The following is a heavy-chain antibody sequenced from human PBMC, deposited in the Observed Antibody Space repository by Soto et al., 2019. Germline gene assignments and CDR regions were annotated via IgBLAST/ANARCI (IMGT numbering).Heavy chain of an antibody. J-gene: IGHJ6*02. CDR2: IYYSGST. CDR3: ARNTARFSWKNYGMDV. V-gene: IGHV4-30-4*01. CDR1: GGSISSGDYY. Sequence: SETLSLTCTVSGGSISSGDYYWSWIRQPPGKGLEWIGYIYYSGSTYYNPSLKSRVTISVDTSKNQFSLKLSSVTAADTAVYYRARNTARFSWKNYGMDVWGQGTTVTVSS. D-gene: IGHD5-18*01.